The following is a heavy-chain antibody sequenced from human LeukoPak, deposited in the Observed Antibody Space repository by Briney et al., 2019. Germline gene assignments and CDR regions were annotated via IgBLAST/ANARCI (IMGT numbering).Heavy chain of an antibody. CDR3: SRDVGATES. Sequence: GGSLRLSCTASGFTFSSYWMHWVRQAPGKGLEWVSRITSDGSSTSHADSVKGRFTISRDNAKNTLYLQMNSLRAEDTAVYYCSRDVGATESWGQGTLVTVSS. D-gene: IGHD1-26*01. CDR2: ITSDGSST. J-gene: IGHJ4*02. V-gene: IGHV3-74*01. CDR1: GFTFSSYW.